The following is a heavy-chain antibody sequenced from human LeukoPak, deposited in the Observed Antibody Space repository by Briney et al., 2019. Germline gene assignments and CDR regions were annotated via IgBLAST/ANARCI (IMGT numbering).Heavy chain of an antibody. CDR2: INPNSGGT. D-gene: IGHD3-3*01. CDR3: ARERRYDFWSGSHY. J-gene: IGHJ4*02. V-gene: IGHV1-2*02. CDR1: GYTFTGYH. Sequence: ASVKVSCKASGYTFTGYHMHWVRQAPGQGLEWMGWINPNSGGTNYAQKFQGRVTMTRDTSISTAYMELSRLRSGDTAVYYCARERRYDFWSGSHYWGQGTLVTVSS.